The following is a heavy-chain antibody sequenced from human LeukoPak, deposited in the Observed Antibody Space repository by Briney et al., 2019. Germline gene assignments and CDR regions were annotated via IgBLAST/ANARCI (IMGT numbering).Heavy chain of an antibody. CDR3: ARAFCSGGSCYSETYYYGMDV. J-gene: IGHJ6*02. CDR2: ISYDGSNK. V-gene: IGHV3-30*03. CDR1: GFTFNSFG. Sequence: GGPLRLSCAASGFTFNSFGMHWVRQAPGKGLEWVAVISYDGSNKYYADSVKGRFTISRDNSKNTLYLQMNSLRAEDTAVYYCARAFCSGGSCYSETYYYGMDVWGQGTTVTVSS. D-gene: IGHD2-15*01.